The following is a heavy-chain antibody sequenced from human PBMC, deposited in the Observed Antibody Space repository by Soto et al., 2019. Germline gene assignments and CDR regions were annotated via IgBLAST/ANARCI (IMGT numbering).Heavy chain of an antibody. CDR1: GFSFSSYD. CDR3: AKDLKPGSRWSLGGVEHCMDV. V-gene: IGHV3-30*18. J-gene: IGHJ6*03. Sequence: QVQLVESGGGVVQPGRSLRLSCVGSGFSFSSYDMNWVSQSPGTGLEWVALMSYDGSKKYYGDSVRGRVTISRENSKNTLYLQMNHLRPADTAIYYCAKDLKPGSRWSLGGVEHCMDVWGRGTTVSVSS. CDR2: MSYDGSKK. D-gene: IGHD3-16*01.